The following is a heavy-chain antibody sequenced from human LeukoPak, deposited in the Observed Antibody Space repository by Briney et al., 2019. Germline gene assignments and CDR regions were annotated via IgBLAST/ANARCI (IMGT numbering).Heavy chain of an antibody. CDR3: AKLRDQLLSAVDY. CDR2: ISGSGGST. CDR1: GFTFSSYA. J-gene: IGHJ4*02. D-gene: IGHD2-2*01. Sequence: GGSLRLSCAASGFTFSSYAMSWVRQAPGKGLEWVSAISGSGGSTYYADSVKGRFTISGDNSKNTLYPQMNSLRAEDTAVYYCAKLRDQLLSAVDYWGQGTLVTVSS. V-gene: IGHV3-23*01.